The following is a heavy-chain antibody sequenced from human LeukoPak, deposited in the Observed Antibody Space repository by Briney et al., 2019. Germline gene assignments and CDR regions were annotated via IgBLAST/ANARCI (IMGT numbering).Heavy chain of an antibody. CDR3: ARAYRPLAVTGNGGYYYYYMDV. D-gene: IGHD6-19*01. Sequence: GGSLRLSCAASGFMLSSYWMTWVRQAPGKGLEWVANIKQDGSQKYYVDSVKGRFTISGDNAKNSLFLQMNSLRAEDTAVYYCARAYRPLAVTGNGGYYYYYMDVWGKGTTVTVSS. CDR2: IKQDGSQK. J-gene: IGHJ6*03. CDR1: GFMLSSYW. V-gene: IGHV3-7*01.